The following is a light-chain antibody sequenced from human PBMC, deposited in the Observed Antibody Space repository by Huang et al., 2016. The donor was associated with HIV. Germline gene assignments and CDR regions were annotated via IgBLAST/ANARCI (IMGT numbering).Light chain of an antibody. CDR3: QQYNSYPLT. CDR1: QHISNY. CDR2: TAS. J-gene: IGKJ4*01. Sequence: DIQMTQSPSSLSASVGDTITITCRTSQHISNYLAWFQQKPGKAPKSLIFTASNLQSGVPSRFSGSGSGTDFTLTISSLQPDDFATYYCQQYNSYPLTFGGGTRVDIK. V-gene: IGKV1-16*01.